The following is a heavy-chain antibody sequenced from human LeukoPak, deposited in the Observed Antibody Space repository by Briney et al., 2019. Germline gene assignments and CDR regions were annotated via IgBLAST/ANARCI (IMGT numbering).Heavy chain of an antibody. CDR1: GFSLSTSGVG. Sequence: SGPTLVKPTQTLTLTCTFSGFSLSTSGVGVGWIRQPPGKALEWLANIYWNDDKRYSPSLKSRLTITKDTSKNQVVLTMTNMDPVDTATYYCAHRIRTGSYFDYWGQGTLVTVSS. CDR2: IYWNDDK. V-gene: IGHV2-5*01. D-gene: IGHD3/OR15-3a*01. CDR3: AHRIRTGSYFDY. J-gene: IGHJ4*02.